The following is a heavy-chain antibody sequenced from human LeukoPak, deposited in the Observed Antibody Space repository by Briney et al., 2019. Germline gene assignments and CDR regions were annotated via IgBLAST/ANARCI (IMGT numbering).Heavy chain of an antibody. J-gene: IGHJ4*02. CDR3: ARETRRGSSWYGYDY. V-gene: IGHV4-39*07. Sequence: SETLSLTCTVSGGSLSSSRYYWGWIRQPPGKGLEWIGSIYYSGSTYYNPSLKSRVTISVDTSKNQFSLKLSSVTAADTAVYYCARETRRGSSWYGYDYWGQGTLVTVSS. D-gene: IGHD6-13*01. CDR1: GGSLSSSRYY. CDR2: IYYSGST.